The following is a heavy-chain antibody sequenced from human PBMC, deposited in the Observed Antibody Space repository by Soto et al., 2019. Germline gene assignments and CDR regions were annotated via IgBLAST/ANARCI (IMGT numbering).Heavy chain of an antibody. CDR1: GYTFTSYY. Sequence: QVQLVQSGAEVKKPGASVKISCRTSGYTFTSYYIHWVRQAPGQGPEWMGIIDPSGGSTTYAQKFQGRVTLTRDKSTSTVYMELSSLRSEDTAVCYCARAILTTSYFDYWGQGTLVTVSS. J-gene: IGHJ4*02. CDR3: ARAILTTSYFDY. V-gene: IGHV1-46*01. CDR2: IDPSGGST. D-gene: IGHD3-9*01.